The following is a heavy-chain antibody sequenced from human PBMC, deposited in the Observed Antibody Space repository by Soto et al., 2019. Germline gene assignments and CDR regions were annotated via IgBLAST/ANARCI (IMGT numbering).Heavy chain of an antibody. Sequence: ASVKVSCKASGYTFTSYYMHWVRQAPGQGLEWMGIINPSGGDTVYAQKFQGRVTMTRDTSTSTVYMELSSLRSEDTAVYYCTRRGATAAGNLWPDYWGQGTLVTVSS. CDR2: INPSGGDT. J-gene: IGHJ4*02. CDR3: TRRGATAAGNLWPDY. CDR1: GYTFTSYY. D-gene: IGHD6-13*01. V-gene: IGHV1-46*03.